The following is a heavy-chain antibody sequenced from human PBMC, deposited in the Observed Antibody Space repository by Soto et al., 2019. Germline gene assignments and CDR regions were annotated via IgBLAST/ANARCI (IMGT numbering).Heavy chain of an antibody. CDR2: IYYSGST. J-gene: IGHJ6*02. D-gene: IGHD2-15*01. CDR3: AREGQGYCSGGSCYYGMDV. V-gene: IGHV4-31*03. Sequence: QVQLQESGPGLVKPSQTLSLTCTVSGGSISSGGYYWSWIRQHPGKGLEWIGYIYYSGSTYYNPSRKSRVTLSVDTSKNQFSLKLSSVTAADTAVYYCAREGQGYCSGGSCYYGMDVWGQGTTVTVSS. CDR1: GGSISSGGYY.